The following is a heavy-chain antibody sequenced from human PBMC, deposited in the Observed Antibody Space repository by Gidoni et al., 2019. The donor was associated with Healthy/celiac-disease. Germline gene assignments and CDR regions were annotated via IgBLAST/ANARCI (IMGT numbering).Heavy chain of an antibody. Sequence: QVQLQQWGAGLLKPSETLSLTCAVYGGSFSGYYWRRIRQPPGKGLEWIGEINHSGSTNYNPSLKSRVTISVDTSKNQSSLKLSSVTAADTAVYYCARGPILLWFGELSPYYFDYWGQGTLVTVSS. J-gene: IGHJ4*02. CDR3: ARGPILLWFGELSPYYFDY. V-gene: IGHV4-34*01. D-gene: IGHD3-10*01. CDR2: INHSGST. CDR1: GGSFSGYY.